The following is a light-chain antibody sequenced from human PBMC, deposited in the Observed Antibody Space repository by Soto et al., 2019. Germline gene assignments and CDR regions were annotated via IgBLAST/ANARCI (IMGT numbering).Light chain of an antibody. CDR1: QSVSSN. CDR3: QKYNNWPPET. Sequence: IVMTQSPATLSVSPGERATLSCRASQSVSSNLAWYQQKPGQAPRLPIYGASTRATGIPARFSGSGSGTEFTLTISSLQSEDFAVYYCQKYNNWPPETFGQGTKVDIK. J-gene: IGKJ1*01. V-gene: IGKV3-15*01. CDR2: GAS.